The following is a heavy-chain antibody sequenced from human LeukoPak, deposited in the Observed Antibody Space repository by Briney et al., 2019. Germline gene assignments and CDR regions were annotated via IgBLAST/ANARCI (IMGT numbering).Heavy chain of an antibody. V-gene: IGHV1-2*02. CDR2: INPNSGGT. D-gene: IGHD3-10*01. J-gene: IGHJ4*02. CDR1: GYTFTGYY. Sequence: ASVKVSCKASGYTFTGYYMHWVRQAPGQGLEWMGWINPNSGGTNYAQKLQGRVTMTRDTSISTAYMELSRLRSDDTAVYYCARDPLWFGELLDYWGQGTLVTVSS. CDR3: ARDPLWFGELLDY.